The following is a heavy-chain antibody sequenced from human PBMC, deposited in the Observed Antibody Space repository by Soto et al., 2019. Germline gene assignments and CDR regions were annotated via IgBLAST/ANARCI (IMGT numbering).Heavy chain of an antibody. CDR3: AKDRKIRSGWYVFDY. D-gene: IGHD6-19*01. CDR2: ISGSGGST. V-gene: IGHV3-23*01. J-gene: IGHJ4*02. CDR1: GFTFSSYA. Sequence: HPGGSLRLSCAASGFTFSSYAMSWVRQAPGKGLEWVSAISGSGGSTYYADSVKGRFTISRDNSKNTLYLQMNSLRAEDTAVYYCAKDRKIRSGWYVFDYWGQGTLVTVSS.